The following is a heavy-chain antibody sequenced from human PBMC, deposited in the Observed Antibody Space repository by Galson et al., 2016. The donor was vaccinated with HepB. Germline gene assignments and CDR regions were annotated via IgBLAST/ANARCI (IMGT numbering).Heavy chain of an antibody. V-gene: IGHV3-23*01. CDR1: GFTFSSYD. CDR2: ISGSGGST. Sequence: SLRLSCAASGFTFSSYDMSWVRQAPGKGLEWVSDISGSGGSTYYADSVKGRFTISRDNSKNTLYLQMNSLRAEDTAVYYCATPPYDILTGYPQGDFDYWGQGTLVTVSS. J-gene: IGHJ4*02. D-gene: IGHD3-9*01. CDR3: ATPPYDILTGYPQGDFDY.